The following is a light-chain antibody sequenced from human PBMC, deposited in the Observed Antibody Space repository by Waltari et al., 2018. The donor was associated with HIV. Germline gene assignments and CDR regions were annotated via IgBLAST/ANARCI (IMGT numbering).Light chain of an antibody. CDR1: SSDVGGYNY. V-gene: IGLV2-8*01. Sequence: QSALTQPPSASGSLGQSVTISCTGTSSDVGGYNYVSWYQQHPGKTPKLMIYEVSKRPSGFPDRFSGSKSVNTASLTVSGLQAEDEADYYCTSYAGSNNVVFGGGTKLTVL. CDR3: TSYAGSNNVV. CDR2: EVS. J-gene: IGLJ2*01.